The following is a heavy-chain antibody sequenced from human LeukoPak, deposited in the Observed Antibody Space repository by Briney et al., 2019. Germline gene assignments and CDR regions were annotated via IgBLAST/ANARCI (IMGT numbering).Heavy chain of an antibody. CDR1: GYTFSNYY. V-gene: IGHV3-11*01. J-gene: IGHJ3*01. Sequence: WESLRLSCAASGYTFSNYYMSWMLRPPGKGLLWVSYISSSGSTIYYAHSVKGRFTISMDTAKNSLYLQMNSLSAADTAVYSWARGPLGAGAFDLWAQETMVSVS. CDR3: ARGPLGAGAFDL. D-gene: IGHD1-26*01. CDR2: ISSSGSTI.